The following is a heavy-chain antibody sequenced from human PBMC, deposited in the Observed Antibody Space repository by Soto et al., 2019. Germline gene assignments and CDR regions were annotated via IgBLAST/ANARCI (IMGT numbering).Heavy chain of an antibody. CDR3: ARDEDSSGWYYFDY. J-gene: IGHJ4*02. V-gene: IGHV3-74*01. Sequence: EVQLVESGGGLVQPGGSLRLSCAASGFTFSSYWMHWVRQAPGKGLMWVSRINRDGGTTSYADSVKGRFTISRDNAKNTLYLQMNSLRAEDTAVYYCARDEDSSGWYYFDYWGQGTLVTVSS. D-gene: IGHD6-19*01. CDR1: GFTFSSYW. CDR2: INRDGGTT.